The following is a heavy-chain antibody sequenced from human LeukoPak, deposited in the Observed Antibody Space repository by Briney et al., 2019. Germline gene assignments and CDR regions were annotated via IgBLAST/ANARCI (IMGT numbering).Heavy chain of an antibody. CDR1: GFTVSSNY. V-gene: IGHV3-53*01. Sequence: GGSLRLSCAASGFTVSSNYMSWVRQAPGKGLEWVSVIYSVGTTYYADSVRGRFTISRDNSKNTLYLQINSLRAEDTAVYYCARVLDWPAVTDSWGQGTLVTVSS. J-gene: IGHJ4*02. D-gene: IGHD3/OR15-3a*01. CDR3: ARVLDWPAVTDS. CDR2: IYSVGTT.